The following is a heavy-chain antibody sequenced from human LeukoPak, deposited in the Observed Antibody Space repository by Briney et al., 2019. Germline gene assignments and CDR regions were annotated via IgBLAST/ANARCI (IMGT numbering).Heavy chain of an antibody. J-gene: IGHJ4*02. Sequence: GGSLRLSCAASGFIFRNAWMSWVRQAPGKGLEWVCRIRSRTDGGTTDSAAPVTGRFTISRDDSTNTLYLQMNSLKTEDTAVYYCTTAGTVRGDNALGYWGQGTLVTVSS. CDR2: IRSRTDGGTT. V-gene: IGHV3-15*01. D-gene: IGHD3-10*01. CDR1: GFIFRNAW. CDR3: TTAGTVRGDNALGY.